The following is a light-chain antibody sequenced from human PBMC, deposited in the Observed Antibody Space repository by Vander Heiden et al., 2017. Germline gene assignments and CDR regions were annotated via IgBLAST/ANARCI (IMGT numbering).Light chain of an antibody. V-gene: IGKV1-39*01. Sequence: DTQMTQSPSSLSASVGDRVTITFRASQSISSYLNWYQQKPGKAPKLLIYAACSLQSGVPSRFSGSGSGTDFTLTISSLQPEDFATYYCQPSDSTPRTFGQGTKVEIK. CDR3: QPSDSTPRT. J-gene: IGKJ1*01. CDR2: AAC. CDR1: QSISSY.